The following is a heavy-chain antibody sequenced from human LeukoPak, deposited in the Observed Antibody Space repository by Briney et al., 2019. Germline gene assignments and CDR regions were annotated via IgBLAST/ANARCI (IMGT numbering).Heavy chain of an antibody. D-gene: IGHD3-16*01. J-gene: IGHJ4*02. Sequence: GGSLRLSCAAAGFTFRSYSMNWVGQAPGKGREWLSYINSGRSSIYYADSVKGRFTISRDNAKNSLYLEVNSLRAEDTAVYYCARVVYYDYVWGSLDYWGQGTLVTVSS. CDR1: GFTFRSYS. CDR3: ARVVYYDYVWGSLDY. V-gene: IGHV3-48*04. CDR2: INSGRSSI.